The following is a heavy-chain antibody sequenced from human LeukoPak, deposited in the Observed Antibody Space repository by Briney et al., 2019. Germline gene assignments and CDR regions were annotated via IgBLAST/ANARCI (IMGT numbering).Heavy chain of an antibody. D-gene: IGHD3-22*01. J-gene: IGHJ3*01. CDR2: VYYSGRT. V-gene: IGHV4-61*01. Sequence: SETLSLTCTVSGDSVRGDTYYWSWIRQPPGKGLEWIGFVYYSGRTNYNASLKSRVTMSVDTSKNQFSLMLRSVTAADTAVYYCVRETTTEYYDSSGYYRQTEVFDAWGQGTMVTVSS. CDR1: GDSVRGDTYY. CDR3: VRETTTEYYDSSGYYRQTEVFDA.